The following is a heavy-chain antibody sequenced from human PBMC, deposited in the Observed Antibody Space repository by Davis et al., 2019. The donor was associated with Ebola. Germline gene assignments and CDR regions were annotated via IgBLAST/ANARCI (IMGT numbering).Heavy chain of an antibody. CDR1: GFTFSNAW. Sequence: GESLKISCAASGFTFSNAWMSWVRQAPGKGLEWVGRIKSKTDGGTTDYAAPVKGRFTISRDDSKNTLYLQMNSLKTEDTAVYYCTTDTGYYDSSGYYLDFDYWGQGTLVTVSS. CDR2: IKSKTDGGTT. CDR3: TTDTGYYDSSGYYLDFDY. V-gene: IGHV3-15*01. J-gene: IGHJ4*02. D-gene: IGHD3-22*01.